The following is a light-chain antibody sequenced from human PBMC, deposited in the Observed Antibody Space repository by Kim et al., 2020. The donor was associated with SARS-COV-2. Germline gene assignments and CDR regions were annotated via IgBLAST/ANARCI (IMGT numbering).Light chain of an antibody. Sequence: SAYVGDRVTITCRASQSISTYLNWYQQNPGKAPKLLIYGASSLQSGVPSKFSGSGSGTDFTLTISSLQPEDFATYYCQQSYSTPPTFGQGTKLEI. CDR3: QQSYSTPPT. V-gene: IGKV1-39*01. CDR1: QSISTY. J-gene: IGKJ2*01. CDR2: GAS.